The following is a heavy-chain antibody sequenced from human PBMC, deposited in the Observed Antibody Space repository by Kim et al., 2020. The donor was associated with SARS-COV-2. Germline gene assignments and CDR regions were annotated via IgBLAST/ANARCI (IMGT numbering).Heavy chain of an antibody. CDR1: GFTFSTSA. V-gene: IGHV1-58*01. J-gene: IGHJ1*01. D-gene: IGHD2-2*01. CDR2: IVVGSAKT. CDR3: AADQVVPPMH. Sequence: SVKVSCKASGFTFSTSAVQWVRQARGQRLEWIGWIVVGSAKTNYAQKFQERVTITRDMSTNTAYMEVTSLRSDDTAVYFCAADQVVPPMHSGQGTLVTV.